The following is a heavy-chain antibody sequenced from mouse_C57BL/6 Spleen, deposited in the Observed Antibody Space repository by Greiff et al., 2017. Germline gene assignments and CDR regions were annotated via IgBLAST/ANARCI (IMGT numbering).Heavy chain of an antibody. CDR1: GYTFTGYW. V-gene: IGHV1-9*01. D-gene: IGHD2-3*01. CDR3: ARDYEGYPAWFDY. Sequence: VQLQQSGAELMKPGASVTLSCKATGYTFTGYWIEWVKQRPGQGLEWIGEILPGSGSTNYNEKFKGKATFTAYTNSNKGYMKLSRLATEDSAIYYCARDYEGYPAWFDYWGQGTLVTVSA. CDR2: ILPGSGST. J-gene: IGHJ3*01.